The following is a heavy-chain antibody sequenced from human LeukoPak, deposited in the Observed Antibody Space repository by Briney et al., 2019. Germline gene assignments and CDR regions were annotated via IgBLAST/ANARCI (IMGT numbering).Heavy chain of an antibody. D-gene: IGHD6-13*01. CDR2: VTPSTGKI. CDR3: ARDIAPSGSWWFDS. J-gene: IGHJ5*01. CDR1: GYTFTEYY. Sequence: DSVKVSCKASGYTFTEYYIHWLRQAPGQGLEWMGWVTPSTGKIHYAQNFQGRVTMNRDTSISTAYMQLGRLKSDDTAVYYCARDIAPSGSWWFDSWGQGTLVTVSS. V-gene: IGHV1-2*02.